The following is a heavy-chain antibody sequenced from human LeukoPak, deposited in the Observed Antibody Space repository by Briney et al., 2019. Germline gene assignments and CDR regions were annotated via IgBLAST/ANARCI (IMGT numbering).Heavy chain of an antibody. V-gene: IGHV4-4*02. CDR1: GGSISSSNW. Sequence: PSGTLSLTCAVSGGSISSSNWWSWVRQPPGKGLEWIGSIYHSGSTNYNPSLKSRVTISVDTSKNQFSLKLSSVTAADTAVYYCARPQRGYYGSGSYYYYMDVWGKGTTVTISS. CDR3: ARPQRGYYGSGSYYYYMDV. D-gene: IGHD3-10*01. CDR2: IYHSGST. J-gene: IGHJ6*03.